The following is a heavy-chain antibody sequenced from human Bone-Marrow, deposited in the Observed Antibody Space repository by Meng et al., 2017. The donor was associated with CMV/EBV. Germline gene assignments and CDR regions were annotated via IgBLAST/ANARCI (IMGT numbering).Heavy chain of an antibody. D-gene: IGHD6-6*01. J-gene: IGHJ4*02. Sequence: SVKVSCKASGGTFSSYAISWVRQAPGQGLEWMGGIIPIFGTANYAQKFQGRVTITTDESTSTAYMELSSLRSEDTAVYYCARHHPGEYSSSSGVPLDYWGQGTRVTVYS. CDR3: ARHHPGEYSSSSGVPLDY. V-gene: IGHV1-69*05. CDR2: IIPIFGTA. CDR1: GGTFSSYA.